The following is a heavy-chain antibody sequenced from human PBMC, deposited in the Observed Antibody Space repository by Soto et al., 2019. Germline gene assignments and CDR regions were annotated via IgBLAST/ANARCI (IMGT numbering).Heavy chain of an antibody. CDR3: ARTSAAGKKYYGXDV. V-gene: IGHV5-51*01. J-gene: IGHJ6*02. Sequence: GESLKISCKGSGYRFTSYWIGWVRQMPGKGLEWMGIIYPGDSDTRYSPSFQGQVTISADKSISTAYLQWSSLKASDTAMYYYARTSAAGKKYYGXDVWGQGTTVTVSS. CDR1: GYRFTSYW. CDR2: IYPGDSDT. D-gene: IGHD6-13*01.